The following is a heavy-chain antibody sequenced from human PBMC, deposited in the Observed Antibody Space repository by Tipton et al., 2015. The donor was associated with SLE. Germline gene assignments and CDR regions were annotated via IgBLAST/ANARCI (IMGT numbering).Heavy chain of an antibody. CDR1: GGSFTGLY. V-gene: IGHV4-34*01. CDR2: INHSGRT. J-gene: IGHJ6*04. Sequence: GLVKPSETLSLTCSVDGGSFTGLYWTWIRQPPGKGLEWIGEINHSGRTNYSPSLKSRVSLSVDTSKNQFSLTLTSVTAADTAVYYCARGFYCSSTSCYWGGLYYGMDVWGKGTTVTVSS. D-gene: IGHD2-2*01. CDR3: ARGFYCSSTSCYWGGLYYGMDV.